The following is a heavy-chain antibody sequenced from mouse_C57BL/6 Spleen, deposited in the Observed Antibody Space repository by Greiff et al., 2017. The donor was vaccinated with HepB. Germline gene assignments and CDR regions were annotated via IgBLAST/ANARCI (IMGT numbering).Heavy chain of an antibody. CDR3: TRAGYYGAMDY. V-gene: IGHV5-9-1*02. D-gene: IGHD1-1*02. J-gene: IGHJ4*01. CDR1: GFTFSSYA. CDR2: ISSGGDYI. Sequence: EVKLQESGEGLVKPGGSLKLSCAASGFTFSSYAMSWVRQTPEKRLEWVAYISSGGDYIYYADTVKGRFTISRDNARNTLYLQMSSLKSEDTAMYYCTRAGYYGAMDYWGQGTSVTVSS.